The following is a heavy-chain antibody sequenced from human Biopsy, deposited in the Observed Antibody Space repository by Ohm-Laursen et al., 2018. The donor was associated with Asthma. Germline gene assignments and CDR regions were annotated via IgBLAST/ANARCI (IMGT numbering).Heavy chain of an antibody. D-gene: IGHD3-16*01. CDR2: VGSDESYT. CDR3: ARDFSRAIMIGGGREHYFDF. V-gene: IGHV3-33*01. J-gene: IGHJ4*02. CDR1: GFTFMTYG. Sequence: SLRLSCAAPGFTFMTYGMHWVRQVPGRGLEWVATVGSDESYTDHADSVKGRFTISRDNSKNTLHLQMNSLSPEDTAVYYCARDFSRAIMIGGGREHYFDFWGQGTLVTVSS.